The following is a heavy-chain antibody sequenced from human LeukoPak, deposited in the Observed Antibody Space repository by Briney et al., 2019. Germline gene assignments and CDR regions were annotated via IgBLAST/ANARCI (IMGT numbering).Heavy chain of an antibody. CDR3: ARNGYSSSWFDYYYYYGMDG. D-gene: IGHD6-13*01. Sequence: GSLRLSCAASGFTFSSYWMHWVRQPPGKGLEWIGEINHSGSTNYNPSLKSRVTISVDTSKNQFSLKLSSVTAADTAVYYCARNGYSSSWFDYYYYYGMDGGGQGTTVTVS. J-gene: IGHJ6*02. V-gene: IGHV4-34*01. CDR2: INHSGST. CDR1: GFTFSSYW.